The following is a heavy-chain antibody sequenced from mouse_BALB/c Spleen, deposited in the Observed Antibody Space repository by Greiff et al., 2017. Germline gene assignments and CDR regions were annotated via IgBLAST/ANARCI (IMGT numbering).Heavy chain of an antibody. D-gene: IGHD1-1*01. Sequence: VKLMESGPGLVAPSQSLSITCTVSGFSLTSYGVHWVRQPPGKGLEWLGVIWAGGSTNYNSALMSRLSISKDNSKSQVFLKMNSLQTDDTAMYYCARGLITTVGAKAYWGQGTLVTVSA. J-gene: IGHJ3*01. CDR1: GFSLTSYG. CDR2: IWAGGST. CDR3: ARGLITTVGAKAY. V-gene: IGHV2-9*02.